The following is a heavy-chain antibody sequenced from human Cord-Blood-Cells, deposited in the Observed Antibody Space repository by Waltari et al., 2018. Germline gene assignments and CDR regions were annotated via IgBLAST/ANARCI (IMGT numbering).Heavy chain of an antibody. J-gene: IGHJ4*02. CDR2: IYSSGST. CDR3: ARPLVYCGGDCYSDY. CDR1: GGSISSSSYY. D-gene: IGHD2-21*02. V-gene: IGHV4-39*01. Sequence: QLQLQESGPGLVKPSETLSLTCTVSGGSISSSSYYWGWIRQPPGKGLEWIGSIYSSGSTYYNPSLKSRVTISVDTSKNQFSLKLSSVTAADTAVYYCARPLVYCGGDCYSDYWGQGTLVTVSS.